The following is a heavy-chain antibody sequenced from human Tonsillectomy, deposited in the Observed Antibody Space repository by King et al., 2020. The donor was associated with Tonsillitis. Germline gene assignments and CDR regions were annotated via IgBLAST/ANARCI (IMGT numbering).Heavy chain of an antibody. D-gene: IGHD1-26*01. CDR1: VGTFSSYA. Sequence: QLVQSGAEVKKPGSSVKVSCEASVGTFSSYAISWVRQAPGQGLEWVGGIIPIFGTANYAQKFQGRATITADDSTSTAYMELSSLRSEDTAVYYCARGPLGSYYDYWGQGTLVSVSS. V-gene: IGHV1-69*01. J-gene: IGHJ4*02. CDR2: IIPIFGTA. CDR3: ARGPLGSYYDY.